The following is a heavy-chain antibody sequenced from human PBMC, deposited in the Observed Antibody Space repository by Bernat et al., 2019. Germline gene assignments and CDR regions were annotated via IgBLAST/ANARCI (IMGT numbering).Heavy chain of an antibody. Sequence: QVQLVQSGSELKKPGASVTVSCKASGYTFTNYAINWVRQAPGQGLEWMGWINTNTGNPTYAQGLTGRFVFSLDTSVSTAYLQINSLKAEDTAVYYGARLIKEDCNWGQGTLVAVSS. V-gene: IGHV7-4-1*02. CDR1: GYTFTNYA. CDR3: ARLIKEDCN. J-gene: IGHJ4*02. D-gene: IGHD2-21*02. CDR2: INTNTGNP.